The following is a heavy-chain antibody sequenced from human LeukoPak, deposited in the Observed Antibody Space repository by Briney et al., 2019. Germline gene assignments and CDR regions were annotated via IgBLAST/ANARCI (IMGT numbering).Heavy chain of an antibody. CDR1: GGSISSSNW. D-gene: IGHD3-10*01. J-gene: IGHJ4*02. Sequence: SETLSLTCAVSGGSISSSNWWSWVRQPPGKGLEWIGEIYHSGSTNYNPSLKSRVTISVDTSKNQFSLKLSSVTAADTAVYYCARHGDYYGSGDYFDYWGQGTLVTVSS. CDR3: ARHGDYYGSGDYFDY. CDR2: IYHSGST. V-gene: IGHV4-4*02.